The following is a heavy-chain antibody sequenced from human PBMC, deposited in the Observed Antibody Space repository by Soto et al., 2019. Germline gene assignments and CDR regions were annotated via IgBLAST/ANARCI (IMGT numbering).Heavy chain of an antibody. CDR2: IRSKAYGGTT. Sequence: GSLRLSCTASVFTFGDYAMSWFRQAPGKGLEWVGFIRSKAYGGTTEYAASVKGRFTISRDDSKSIAYLQMNSLKTEDTAVYYCTRAETGVSFDIWGQGTMVTVSS. CDR3: TRAETGVSFDI. J-gene: IGHJ3*02. V-gene: IGHV3-49*03. CDR1: VFTFGDYA. D-gene: IGHD3-3*01.